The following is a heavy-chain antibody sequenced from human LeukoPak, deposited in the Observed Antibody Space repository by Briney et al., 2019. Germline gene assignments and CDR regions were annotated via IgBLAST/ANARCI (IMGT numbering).Heavy chain of an antibody. V-gene: IGHV3-11*04. J-gene: IGHJ4*02. Sequence: PGGSLRLSCAASGFTFSDYYMSWIRQAPGKGLEWVSYISSSGSTIYYADSVKGRFTISRDNAKNSLYLQMNSLRAEDTAVYYCARDYRATKYSYGFTVGYWGQGTLVTVSS. CDR1: GFTFSDYY. CDR3: ARDYRATKYSYGFTVGY. D-gene: IGHD5-18*01. CDR2: ISSSGSTI.